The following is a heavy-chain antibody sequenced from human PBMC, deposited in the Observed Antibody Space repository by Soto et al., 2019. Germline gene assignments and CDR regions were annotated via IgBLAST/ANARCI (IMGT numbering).Heavy chain of an antibody. CDR2: IWYDGSNK. D-gene: IGHD1-7*01. CDR1: GFTFSSYG. V-gene: IGHV3-33*01. Sequence: PGGSLRLSCAASGFTFSSYGMHWVRQAPGKGLEWVAVIWYDGSNKYYADSVKGRFTISRDNSKNTLYLQMNSLRAEDTAVYYCARDLSAGTTNYWGQGTLVTVSS. J-gene: IGHJ4*02. CDR3: ARDLSAGTTNY.